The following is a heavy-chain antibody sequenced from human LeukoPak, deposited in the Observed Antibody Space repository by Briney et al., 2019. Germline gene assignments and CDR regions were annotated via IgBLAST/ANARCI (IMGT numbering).Heavy chain of an antibody. Sequence: SETLSLTCTVSGGSISSGDYYWGWIRQPPGKGLEWIGSINYSGSTYYNPSLKSRVTISVDTSKNQFSLKLSSVTAADTAVYYCARHNWNDAYAFDIWGQGTMVTVSS. CDR2: INYSGST. V-gene: IGHV4-39*01. CDR3: ARHNWNDAYAFDI. J-gene: IGHJ3*02. D-gene: IGHD1-20*01. CDR1: GGSISSGDYY.